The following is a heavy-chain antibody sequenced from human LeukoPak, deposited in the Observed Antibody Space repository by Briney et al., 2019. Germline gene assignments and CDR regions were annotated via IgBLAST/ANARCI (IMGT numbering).Heavy chain of an antibody. CDR1: GFTVSSNY. Sequence: GGSLRLSCAASGFTVSSNYMSWARQAPGKGLEWVSVIYSGGSTYYADSVKGRFTISRDNSKNTLYLQMNSLRAEDTAVYYCARDQSEDYYDSSGYVYWGQGTLVTVSS. CDR3: ARDQSEDYYDSSGYVY. V-gene: IGHV3-66*01. J-gene: IGHJ4*02. D-gene: IGHD3-22*01. CDR2: IYSGGST.